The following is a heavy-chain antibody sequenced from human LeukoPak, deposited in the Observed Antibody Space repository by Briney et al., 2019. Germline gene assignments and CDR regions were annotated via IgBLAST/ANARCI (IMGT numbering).Heavy chain of an antibody. Sequence: SVKASCTASGGTFSSYAISWVRQAPGRGLEWMGGIIPIFGTANYAQKFQGRVTITADESTSTAYMELSSLRSEDTAVYYCARDRFGIVGATSERPYNWFDPWGQGTLVTVSS. J-gene: IGHJ5*02. D-gene: IGHD1-26*01. CDR1: GGTFSSYA. V-gene: IGHV1-69*13. CDR3: ARDRFGIVGATSERPYNWFDP. CDR2: IIPIFGTA.